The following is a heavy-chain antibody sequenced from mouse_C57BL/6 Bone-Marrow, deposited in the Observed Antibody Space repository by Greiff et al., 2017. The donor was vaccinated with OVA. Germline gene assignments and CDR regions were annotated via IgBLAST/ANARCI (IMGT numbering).Heavy chain of an antibody. Sequence: QVQLQQPGAELVKPGASVKLSCKASGYTFTSYWMNWVKQRPGQGLEWIGMIHPNSGSTNYNEKFKSKATLTVDKSSSPAYMQLSNLTSEDSAVSYCASDYYGNSLYWYFDVWGTGTTVTVAS. D-gene: IGHD1-1*01. V-gene: IGHV1-64*01. CDR3: ASDYYGNSLYWYFDV. CDR2: IHPNSGST. CDR1: GYTFTSYW. J-gene: IGHJ1*03.